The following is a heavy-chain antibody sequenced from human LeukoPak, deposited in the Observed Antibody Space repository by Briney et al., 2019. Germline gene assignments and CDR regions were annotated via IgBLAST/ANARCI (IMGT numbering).Heavy chain of an antibody. CDR2: ISVSGNT. D-gene: IGHD2-15*01. Sequence: GGSLRLSCAASGFTLSSYAMSWVRQGPGKGLEWVSAISVSGNTYHADSVKGRFTISRDSSKTTLYLQMNSLRAGDAAVYYCAKAPVTTCSGAYCYPFDYWGQGTLVTVSS. J-gene: IGHJ4*02. CDR1: GFTLSSYA. V-gene: IGHV3-23*01. CDR3: AKAPVTTCSGAYCYPFDY.